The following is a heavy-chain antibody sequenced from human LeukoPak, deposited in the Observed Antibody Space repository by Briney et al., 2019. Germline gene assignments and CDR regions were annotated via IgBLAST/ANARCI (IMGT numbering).Heavy chain of an antibody. CDR1: GGSFSGYY. Sequence: SETLSLTCAVYGGSFSGYYWSWTRQPPGKGLEWIGEINHSGSTNYNPSRKSRVTISVDTSKNQFSLKLSSVTAADTAVYYCARGVAARAFDYWGQGTLVTVSS. CDR2: INHSGST. J-gene: IGHJ4*02. CDR3: ARGVAARAFDY. V-gene: IGHV4-34*01. D-gene: IGHD6-6*01.